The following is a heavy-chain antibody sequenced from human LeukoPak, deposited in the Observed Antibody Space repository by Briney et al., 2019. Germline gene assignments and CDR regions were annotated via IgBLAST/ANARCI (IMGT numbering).Heavy chain of an antibody. J-gene: IGHJ4*02. CDR2: INSDGRST. CDR3: ARGCSSTKCPADY. CDR1: GFTFSSYW. V-gene: IGHV3-74*01. Sequence: GGSLRLSCAASGFTFSSYWMHWVRQAPGKGLAWVSEINSDGRSTSYADSVKGRSTISRDNAKNTMYLQMNSLRADDTAVYYCARGCSSTKCPADYWGQGTLVTVSS. D-gene: IGHD2-2*01.